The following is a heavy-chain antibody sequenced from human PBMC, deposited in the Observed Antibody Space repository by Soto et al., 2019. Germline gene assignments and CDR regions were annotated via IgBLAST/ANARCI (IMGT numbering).Heavy chain of an antibody. V-gene: IGHV6-1*01. Sequence: KQSQTLSLTCAISGDSVSSNSAAWNWIRQSPSRGLEWLGRTYYRSKWYNDYAVSVKSRITINPDTSKNQFSLQLNSVTPEDTAVYYCARAVVSSGWYDTPPYYFDYWGQGTLVTVSS. CDR1: GDSVSSNSAA. CDR3: ARAVVSSGWYDTPPYYFDY. J-gene: IGHJ4*02. D-gene: IGHD6-19*01. CDR2: TYYRSKWYN.